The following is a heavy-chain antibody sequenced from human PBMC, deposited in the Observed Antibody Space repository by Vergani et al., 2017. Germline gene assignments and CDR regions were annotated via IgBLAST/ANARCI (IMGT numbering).Heavy chain of an antibody. J-gene: IGHJ6*03. CDR2: IRYDGSNT. Sequence: QVQLVESGGGVVQPGRSLRLSCAASGFSFSNYGMHWVRQAPGKGLEWVTFIRYDGSNTYYADSVKGRFTISRDNAKNSLYLQMNSLRAEDTAVYYCARAPKPQPPKYYYYMDVWGKGTTVTLSS. CDR3: ARAPKPQPPKYYYYMDV. D-gene: IGHD1-14*01. CDR1: GFSFSNYG. V-gene: IGHV3-33*01.